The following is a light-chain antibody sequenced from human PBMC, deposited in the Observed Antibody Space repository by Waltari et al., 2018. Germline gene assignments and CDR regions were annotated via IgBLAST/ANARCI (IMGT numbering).Light chain of an antibody. J-gene: IGKJ4*01. CDR1: QSLLDSNGYNC. V-gene: IGKV2-28*01. Sequence: DIVVTQSPLSLSVTPGEPASISCRSSQSLLDSNGYNCLDWYLQMPGQSPQLLIHLGSNRASGVPDRFSGSGSGTDFTLKISRVEADDVGVYYCMQALHTPLTFGGGTKVEIK. CDR3: MQALHTPLT. CDR2: LGS.